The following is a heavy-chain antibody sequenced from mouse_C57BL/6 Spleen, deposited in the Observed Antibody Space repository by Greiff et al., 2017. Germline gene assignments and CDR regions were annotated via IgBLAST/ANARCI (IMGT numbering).Heavy chain of an antibody. CDR3: ARNPALITTVVALDY. V-gene: IGHV2-2*01. D-gene: IGHD1-1*01. J-gene: IGHJ2*01. CDR1: GFSLTSYG. CDR2: IWSGGST. Sequence: VKVVESGPGLVQPSQSLSITCTVSGFSLTSYGVHWVRQSPGKGLEWLGVIWSGGSTDYNAAFISRLSISKDNSKSQVFFKMNSLQADDTAIYYCARNPALITTVVALDYWGQGTTLTVSS.